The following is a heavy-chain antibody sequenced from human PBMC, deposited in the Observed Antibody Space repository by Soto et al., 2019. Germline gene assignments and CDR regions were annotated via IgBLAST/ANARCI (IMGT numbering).Heavy chain of an antibody. CDR1: GFTSSNYA. Sequence: GGSLRLSXVPSGFTSSNYATTWVRQAPGKGLEWVSSASKSGDETFYADSVNGRFTISRHTSKRTLYLQMNSLRAEHTAVYYCVSWVSAHFDYWGQGTLVTVSS. J-gene: IGHJ4*02. CDR2: ASKSGDET. V-gene: IGHV3-23*01. D-gene: IGHD2-8*01. CDR3: VSWVSAHFDY.